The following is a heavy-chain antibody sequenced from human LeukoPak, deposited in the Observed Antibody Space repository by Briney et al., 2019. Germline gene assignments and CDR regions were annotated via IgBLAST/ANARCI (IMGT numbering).Heavy chain of an antibody. CDR2: IYYSGST. Sequence: SQTPSLTCTVSGGSISSGGYYWSWIRQHPGKGLEWIGYIYYSGSTYYNPSLKSRVTISVDTSKNQFSLKLSSVTAADTAVYYCARRGYGSGSPPYFDYWGQGTLVTVSS. CDR1: GGSISSGGYY. J-gene: IGHJ4*02. CDR3: ARRGYGSGSPPYFDY. D-gene: IGHD3-10*01. V-gene: IGHV4-31*03.